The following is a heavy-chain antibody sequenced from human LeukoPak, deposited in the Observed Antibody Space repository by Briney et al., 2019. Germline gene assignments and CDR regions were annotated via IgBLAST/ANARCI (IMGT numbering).Heavy chain of an antibody. Sequence: GGSLRLSCSASGFPFSSYAMHWVRQAPGKGLEYVSAISDSGGSTYYADSVKGRFTISRDNSKNTLYLQMSSLRAEDTAVYFCACDWSPLGTREEVHYFDFWGQGTLVTVSS. J-gene: IGHJ4*02. CDR2: ISDSGGST. CDR3: ACDWSPLGTREEVHYFDF. D-gene: IGHD3-9*01. CDR1: GFPFSSYA. V-gene: IGHV3-64D*09.